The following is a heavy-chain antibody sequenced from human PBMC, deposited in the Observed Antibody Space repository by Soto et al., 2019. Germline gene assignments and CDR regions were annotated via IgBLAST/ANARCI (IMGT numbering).Heavy chain of an antibody. J-gene: IGHJ4*02. D-gene: IGHD6-13*01. CDR1: GFTFSSHA. CDR2: RSDVCGSI. CDR3: EKVSSSWYAGFFDL. Sequence: PGGSLRLSCTASGFTFSSHAMTWVRQAPVNGLEFVSGRSDVCGSIYYADSVKGRFTVSRDSSMNTLYLQMKTLRAEDTALYYCEKVSSSWYAGFFDLWGQGTLVTVSS. V-gene: IGHV3-23*01.